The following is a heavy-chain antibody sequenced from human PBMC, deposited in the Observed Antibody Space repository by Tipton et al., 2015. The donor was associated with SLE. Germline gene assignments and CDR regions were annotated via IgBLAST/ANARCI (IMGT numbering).Heavy chain of an antibody. V-gene: IGHV4-59*08. CDR2: IYYSGST. D-gene: IGHD7-27*01. Sequence: LRLSCTVSGGSISSYYWSWIRQPPGKGLEWIGYIYYSGSTNYNPSLKSRVTISVDTSKNQFSLKLSSVTAADTAVYYCARVGAGEAFDIWGQGTMVTVSS. J-gene: IGHJ3*02. CDR3: ARVGAGEAFDI. CDR1: GGSISSYY.